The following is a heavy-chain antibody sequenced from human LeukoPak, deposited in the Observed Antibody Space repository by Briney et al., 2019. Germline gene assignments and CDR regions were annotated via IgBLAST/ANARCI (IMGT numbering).Heavy chain of an antibody. Sequence: HSGGSLRLSCAASGFTFDDYAMHWVRHAPGKGLEWVSGISWNSGSIGYADSMKGRFTISRDNAKNTLYLQMNSLRAEDTAVYYCARALIGYYFDYWGQGTLVTVSS. CDR1: GFTFDDYA. CDR3: ARALIGYYFDY. V-gene: IGHV3-9*01. J-gene: IGHJ4*02. D-gene: IGHD2-8*01. CDR2: ISWNSGSI.